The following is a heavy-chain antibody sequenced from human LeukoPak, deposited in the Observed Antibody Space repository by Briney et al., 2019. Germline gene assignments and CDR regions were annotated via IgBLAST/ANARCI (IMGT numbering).Heavy chain of an antibody. J-gene: IGHJ5*02. Sequence: SETLSLTCTVSGGSISGYYWSWIRQPPGKGLEWIGYLYTSGSTNYNPSLKSRVTTSVDTSKNQFSLKLSSVTAADTAVYYCARLEPPADWFDPWGQGTLVTVSS. V-gene: IGHV4-4*09. CDR3: ARLEPPADWFDP. CDR1: GGSISGYY. CDR2: LYTSGST.